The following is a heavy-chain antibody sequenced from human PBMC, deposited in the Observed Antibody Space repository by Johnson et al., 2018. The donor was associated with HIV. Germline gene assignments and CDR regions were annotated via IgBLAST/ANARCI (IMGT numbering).Heavy chain of an antibody. V-gene: IGHV3-15*01. Sequence: VHLVESGGGLVKPVGSLRLSCAASGFTFSDAWMNWVRQAPGKELEWFGRVKSKTDGGTTDYAAPVKGRFTISRDGSKNTLYLQMHSLKNEDTAIYYCTTGLYWNDAFDIWGQGTMVTVSS. J-gene: IGHJ3*02. D-gene: IGHD1-1*01. CDR3: TTGLYWNDAFDI. CDR2: VKSKTDGGTT. CDR1: GFTFSDAW.